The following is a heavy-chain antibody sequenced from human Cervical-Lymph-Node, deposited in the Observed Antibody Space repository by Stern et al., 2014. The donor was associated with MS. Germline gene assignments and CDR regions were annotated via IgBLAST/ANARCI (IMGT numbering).Heavy chain of an antibody. CDR2: VYPADSDA. D-gene: IGHD6-19*01. CDR1: GYTFTTYW. J-gene: IGHJ4*02. CDR3: ARQLSSEALDY. V-gene: IGHV5-51*01. Sequence: EVQLEESGAEVKKPGESLKISCKGSGYTFTTYWIGWVRQIPGKGLEWMGMVYPADSDARYSPSFQGQVTYSADKSISTAYLQWSSLKAADTAMYFCARQLSSEALDYWGPGTLVTVSS.